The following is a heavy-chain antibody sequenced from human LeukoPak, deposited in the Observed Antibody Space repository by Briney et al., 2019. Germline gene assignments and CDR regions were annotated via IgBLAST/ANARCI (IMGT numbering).Heavy chain of an antibody. D-gene: IGHD3-10*01. CDR2: INHSGST. Sequence: SETLSLTCAVYGWSLSGYYWSWIRQPPGKGLEWIGEINHSGSTNYNPSLKSRVTISVDTSKNQFSLKLSSVTAADTAVYYCARRGEVRGVRFWGQGTLITVSS. V-gene: IGHV4-34*01. CDR3: ARRGEVRGVRF. CDR1: GWSLSGYY. J-gene: IGHJ4*02.